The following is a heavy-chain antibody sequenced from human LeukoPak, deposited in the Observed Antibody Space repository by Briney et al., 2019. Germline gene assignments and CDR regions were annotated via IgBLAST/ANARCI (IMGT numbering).Heavy chain of an antibody. D-gene: IGHD6-13*01. V-gene: IGHV1-18*01. CDR1: GYTFTSYG. Sequence: ASVKVSCKASGYTFTSYGISWVRQAPGQGLEWLGWISAYNGNTNYAQKLQGRVAMTTDTSTSTAYMELRSLRSDDTAVYYCARDFHIAAAGNWFDPWGQGTLVTVSS. CDR3: ARDFHIAAAGNWFDP. J-gene: IGHJ5*02. CDR2: ISAYNGNT.